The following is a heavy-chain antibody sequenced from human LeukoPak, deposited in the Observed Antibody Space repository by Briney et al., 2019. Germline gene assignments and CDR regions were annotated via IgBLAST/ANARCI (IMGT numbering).Heavy chain of an antibody. CDR3: ARDGSGIDY. V-gene: IGHV3-7*01. CDR1: GFTFSSYW. Sequence: GGSLRLSCIASGFTFSSYWMSWVRQAPGKGLEWVANIKQDGSEKYYVDSVKGRFTISRDNAKNSLYLQMNSLRAEDTAVYYCARDGSGIDYWGQGTLVTVSS. D-gene: IGHD2-15*01. J-gene: IGHJ4*02. CDR2: IKQDGSEK.